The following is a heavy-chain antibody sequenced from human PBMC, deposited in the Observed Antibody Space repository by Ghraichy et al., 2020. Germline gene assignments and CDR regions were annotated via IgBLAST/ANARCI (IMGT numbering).Heavy chain of an antibody. CDR1: GFTFSSYW. J-gene: IGHJ4*02. CDR2: IKQDGSEK. D-gene: IGHD3-22*01. Sequence: GGSLRLSCAASGFTFSSYWMSWVRQAPGKGLEWVANIKQDGSEKYYVDSVKGRFTISRDNAKNSLYLQMNSLRAEDTAVYYCARFVSYYYDSSGDHPFDYWGQGTLVTVSS. CDR3: ARFVSYYYDSSGDHPFDY. V-gene: IGHV3-7*03.